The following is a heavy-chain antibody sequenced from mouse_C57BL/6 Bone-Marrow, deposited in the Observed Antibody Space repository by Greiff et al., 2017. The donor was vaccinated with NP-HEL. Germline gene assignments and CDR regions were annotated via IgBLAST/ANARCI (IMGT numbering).Heavy chain of an antibody. CDR1: GYTFTDYY. D-gene: IGHD2-4*01. J-gene: IGHJ2*01. CDR3: ARWGYYDYDGRFFDY. V-gene: IGHV1-26*01. CDR2: LNPNNGGT. Sequence: VQLQQSGPELVKPGASVKISCKASGYTFTDYYMNWVKQSHGQSLEWIGDLNPNNGGTSYNQKFKGKATLTVDKSSSTAYMELRSLTSEDSAVYYCARWGYYDYDGRFFDYWGQGTTLTVSS.